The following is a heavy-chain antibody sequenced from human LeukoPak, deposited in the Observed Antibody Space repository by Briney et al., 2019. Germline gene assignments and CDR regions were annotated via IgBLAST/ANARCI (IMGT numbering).Heavy chain of an antibody. V-gene: IGHV4-59*08. CDR3: ARHHGSGSYSLYFDY. CDR1: GDSISGYY. CDR2: VYYSGST. Sequence: PSETLSLTCTVSGDSISGYYWSWIRKPPGKGLEWIGYVYYSGSTNYNPTRKSRVTISVDKSKNQFSLKLSSVTAADTAVYYCARHHGSGSYSLYFDYWGQGALVTVSS. J-gene: IGHJ4*02. D-gene: IGHD3-10*01.